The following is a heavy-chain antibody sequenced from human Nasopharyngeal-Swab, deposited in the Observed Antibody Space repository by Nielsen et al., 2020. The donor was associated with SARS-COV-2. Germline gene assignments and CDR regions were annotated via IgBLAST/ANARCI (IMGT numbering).Heavy chain of an antibody. V-gene: IGHV1-46*01. CDR1: GYSFTSYY. Sequence: ASVKVSCKASGYSFTSYYMHWVRRAPGQGLEWMGIIHPSGGSTSNAQKFQGRVTVTRDTSTSTVYMELSSLRSEDTAVYYCARDVGGDSSGYSVAYRGEPLDYWGQGTLVTVSS. J-gene: IGHJ4*02. D-gene: IGHD3-22*01. CDR2: IHPSGGST. CDR3: ARDVGGDSSGYSVAYRGEPLDY.